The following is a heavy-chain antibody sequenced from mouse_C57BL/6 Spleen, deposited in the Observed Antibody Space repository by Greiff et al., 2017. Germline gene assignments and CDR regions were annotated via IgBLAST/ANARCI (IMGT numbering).Heavy chain of an antibody. CDR1: GYTFTSYW. V-gene: IGHV1-50*01. Sequence: QVQLQQPGAELVKPGASVKLSCKASGYTFTSYWMQWVKQRPGQGLEWIGEIDPSDSYTNYNQKFKGKATLTVDTSSSTAYMQLSSLTSEDSAVYYCARLGLRRGFAYWGQGTLVTVSA. CDR3: ARLGLRRGFAY. CDR2: IDPSDSYT. J-gene: IGHJ3*01. D-gene: IGHD2-4*01.